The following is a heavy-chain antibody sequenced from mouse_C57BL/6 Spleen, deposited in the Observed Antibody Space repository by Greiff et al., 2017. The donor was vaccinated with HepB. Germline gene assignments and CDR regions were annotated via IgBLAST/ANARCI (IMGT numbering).Heavy chain of an antibody. V-gene: IGHV1-69*01. D-gene: IGHD1-1*01. Sequence: QVQLQQPGAELVMPGASVKLSCKASGYTFTSYWMHWVKQRPGQGLEWIGEIDPSDSYTNYNQKFKGKSTLTVDKSSSTAYMQLSSLTSEDSAVYYCARGAYGSSYGDYWGHSTTLTVSS. CDR3: ARGAYGSSYGDY. CDR1: GYTFTSYW. J-gene: IGHJ2*01. CDR2: IDPSDSYT.